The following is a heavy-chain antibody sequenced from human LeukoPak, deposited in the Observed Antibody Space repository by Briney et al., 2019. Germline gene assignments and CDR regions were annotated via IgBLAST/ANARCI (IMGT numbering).Heavy chain of an antibody. CDR3: ARDSQIAAAIYFFDY. Sequence: AGGSLRLSCAASGFTFSRYPMHWVRQAPGKGLEWVAVISTDGSDKKYADSVKGRFTISRDNSKNTVDLQMNSLRAEDTAVYYCARDSQIAAAIYFFDYWGEGTLVTVSS. CDR1: GFTFSRYP. D-gene: IGHD6-13*01. J-gene: IGHJ4*02. V-gene: IGHV3-30*04. CDR2: ISTDGSDK.